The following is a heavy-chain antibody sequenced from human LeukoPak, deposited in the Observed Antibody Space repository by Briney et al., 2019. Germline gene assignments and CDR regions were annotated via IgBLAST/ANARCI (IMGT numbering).Heavy chain of an antibody. D-gene: IGHD3-10*01. J-gene: IGHJ5*01. Sequence: GGSLRLSCAASGFTFSSYWMHWVRQAPGKGLVWVSRINSDGSSTSYADSVKGRFAISRDDAKSTLYLQMDSLSGDDTAVYYCARDNGGWFDSWGRGTLVTVSS. CDR2: INSDGSST. CDR1: GFTFSSYW. V-gene: IGHV3-74*01. CDR3: ARDNGGWFDS.